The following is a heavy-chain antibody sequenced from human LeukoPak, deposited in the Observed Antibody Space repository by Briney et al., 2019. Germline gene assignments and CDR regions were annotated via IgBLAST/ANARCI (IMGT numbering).Heavy chain of an antibody. CDR2: INSDGSST. CDR1: GFTFSCYW. CDR3: ARDGATVTPLDY. J-gene: IGHJ4*02. D-gene: IGHD4-17*01. Sequence: PGGSLRLSCAASGFTFSCYWMDWVRQAPGKGLVWVSRINSDGSSTSYGDPVKGRFTISRDNAKNTLYLQMNSLRAEDTAVYYCARDGATVTPLDYWGQGTLVTVSS. V-gene: IGHV3-74*01.